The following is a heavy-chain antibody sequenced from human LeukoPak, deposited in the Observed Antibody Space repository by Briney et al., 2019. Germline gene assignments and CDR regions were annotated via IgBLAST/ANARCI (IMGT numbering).Heavy chain of an antibody. J-gene: IGHJ4*02. Sequence: SETLSLTCTVSGGSISSYYWSWIRQPPGKGLEWIGYIYYSGSTSYNPSLKSRVTISIDTSKSQFSLKLNSVTAADTAVYYCARGLGLNYFDFWGQGTLVTVSS. CDR1: GGSISSYY. CDR2: IYYSGST. V-gene: IGHV4-59*08. D-gene: IGHD7-27*01. CDR3: ARGLGLNYFDF.